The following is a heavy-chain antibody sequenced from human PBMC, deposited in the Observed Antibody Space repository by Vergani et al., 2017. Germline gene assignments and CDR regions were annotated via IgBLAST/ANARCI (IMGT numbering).Heavy chain of an antibody. Sequence: EVQLVQSGAEVKKPGATVKISCKVSGYTFTDYYMHWVQQDPGKGLEWMGLVDPEDGETIYAEKFQGGVTITADTSTDTAYMERSSLRSEDKAVYYCATGTMVRGVRSDYYYYGMDVWGQGTTVTVSS. D-gene: IGHD3-10*01. CDR3: ATGTMVRGVRSDYYYYGMDV. V-gene: IGHV1-69-2*01. CDR1: GYTFTDYY. J-gene: IGHJ6*02. CDR2: VDPEDGET.